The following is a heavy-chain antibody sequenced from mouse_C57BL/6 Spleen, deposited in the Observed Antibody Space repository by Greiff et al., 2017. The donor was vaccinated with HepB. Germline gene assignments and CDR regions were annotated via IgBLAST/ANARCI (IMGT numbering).Heavy chain of an antibody. CDR2: ISNGGGST. CDR3: ARHEGGTNYYAMDY. V-gene: IGHV5-12*01. Sequence: EVHLVESGGGLVQPGGSLKLSCAASGFTFSDYYMYWVRQTPEKRLEWVAYISNGGGSTYYPDTVKGRFTISRDNAKNTLYLQMSRLKSEDTAMYYCARHEGGTNYYAMDYWGQGTSVTVSS. J-gene: IGHJ4*01. D-gene: IGHD3-3*01. CDR1: GFTFSDYY.